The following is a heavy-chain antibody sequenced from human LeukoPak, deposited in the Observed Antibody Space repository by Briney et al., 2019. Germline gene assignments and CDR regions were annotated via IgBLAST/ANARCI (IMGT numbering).Heavy chain of an antibody. CDR1: GFTFSSYA. CDR2: ISYDGSNK. J-gene: IGHJ4*02. Sequence: GGSLRLSCAASGFTFSSYAMHWVRQAPGKGLEWVAVISYDGSNKYYADSVKGRLTISRDNSKNTLYLQMNSLRAEDTAVYYCARDGFGSGSYYNPFFDYWGQGTLVTVSS. V-gene: IGHV3-30*04. CDR3: ARDGFGSGSYYNPFFDY. D-gene: IGHD3-10*01.